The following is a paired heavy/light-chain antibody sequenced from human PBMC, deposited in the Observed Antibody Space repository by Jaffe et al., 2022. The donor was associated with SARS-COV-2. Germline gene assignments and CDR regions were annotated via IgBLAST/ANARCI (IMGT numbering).Light chain of an antibody. J-gene: IGKJ2*01. CDR3: MQALQSYT. V-gene: IGKV2-28*01. CDR1: QSLLHSNGYNY. CDR2: LGS. Sequence: DIVMTQSPLSLPVTPGEPASISCRSSQSLLHSNGYNYLDWYLQKPGQSPQLLIYLGSNRASGVPDRFSGSGSGTDFTLKISRVEAEDVGVYYCMQALQSYTFGQGTKLEIK.
Heavy chain of an antibody. V-gene: IGHV3-30*18. D-gene: IGHD6-13*01. Sequence: QVQLVESGGGVVQPGRSLRLSCAASGFTFSSYGMHWVRQAPGKGLEWVAVISYDGSNTYYADSVKGRFTISRDNSKNTLYLQMNSLRAEDTAMYYCAKQLVWQQQVRKEKRKGDYYHYYGMDVWGQGTTVTVSS. CDR1: GFTFSSYG. CDR3: AKQLVWQQQVRKEKRKGDYYHYYGMDV. J-gene: IGHJ6*02. CDR2: ISYDGSNT.